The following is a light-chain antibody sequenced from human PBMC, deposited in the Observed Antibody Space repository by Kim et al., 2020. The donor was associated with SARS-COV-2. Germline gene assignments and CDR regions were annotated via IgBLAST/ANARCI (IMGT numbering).Light chain of an antibody. CDR1: SLRSYY. J-gene: IGLJ3*02. CDR2: GKN. V-gene: IGLV3-19*01. Sequence: GQTVRITCQGDSLRSYYASWYQQKPGQAPVLVIYGKNNRPSGIPDRFPGSSSGNTASLTITGAQAEDEADYYCNSRDSSGNHLNWVFGGGTQLTVL. CDR3: NSRDSSGNHLNWV.